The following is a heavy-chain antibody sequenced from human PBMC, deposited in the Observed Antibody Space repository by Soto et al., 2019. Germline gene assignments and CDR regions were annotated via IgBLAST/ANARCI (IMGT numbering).Heavy chain of an antibody. CDR1: GFTFSSYA. D-gene: IGHD3-16*02. J-gene: IGHJ4*02. CDR2: ISGSGGST. Sequence: EVQLLESGGGLVQPGGSLRLSCAASGFTFSSYAMSWVRQAPGKGLEWVSAISGSGGSTYYADSVKGRFTISRDNSKNTLYLQMNSLRAEDTAVYYCAKQFPRSGYYDYIWGSYRPGVDYWGQGTLVTVSS. CDR3: AKQFPRSGYYDYIWGSYRPGVDY. V-gene: IGHV3-23*01.